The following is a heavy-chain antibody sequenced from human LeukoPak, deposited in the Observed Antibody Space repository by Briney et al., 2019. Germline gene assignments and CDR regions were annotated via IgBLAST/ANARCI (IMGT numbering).Heavy chain of an antibody. Sequence: PGGSLRLSCAASGFTFSSHGMHWVRQAPGKGLEWVAVIWYDGSNKFYADSVKGRFTISRDNSKNTLYMQMDSLRAEDTAVYYCARDIDGSGPEYWGQGTLVTVSS. J-gene: IGHJ4*02. CDR1: GFTFSSHG. CDR2: IWYDGSNK. V-gene: IGHV3-33*01. D-gene: IGHD3-10*01. CDR3: ARDIDGSGPEY.